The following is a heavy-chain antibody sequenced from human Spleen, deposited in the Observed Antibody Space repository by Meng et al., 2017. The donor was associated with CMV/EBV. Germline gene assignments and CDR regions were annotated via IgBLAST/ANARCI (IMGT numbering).Heavy chain of an antibody. CDR3: ARDQEGTRIPSPIHYGLDV. CDR2: IRYDGSIK. V-gene: IGHV3-30*02. Sequence: GESLKISCAASEFTFSSYGMHWVRQAPGKGLEWVAFIRYDGSIKYHADSVKGRFTISRDNAKNSLYLRMSGLRVEDTAVYYCARDQEGTRIPSPIHYGLDVWGQGTTVTVSS. J-gene: IGHJ6*02. CDR1: EFTFSSYG. D-gene: IGHD5-18*01.